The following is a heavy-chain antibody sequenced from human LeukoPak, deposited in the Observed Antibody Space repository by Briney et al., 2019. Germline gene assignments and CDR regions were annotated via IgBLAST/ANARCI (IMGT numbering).Heavy chain of an antibody. V-gene: IGHV4-61*02. CDR1: GGSISSGSYY. CDR2: IYTSGST. J-gene: IGHJ4*02. CDR3: ARDPSNSGSYQIFDY. Sequence: SETLSLTCTVSGGSISSGSYYWSWIRQPAGKGLEWIGRIYTSGSTNYNPSLKSRVTISVDTSKNQFSLKLSSVTAADTAVYYCARDPSNSGSYQIFDYWGQGTLVTVSS. D-gene: IGHD1-26*01.